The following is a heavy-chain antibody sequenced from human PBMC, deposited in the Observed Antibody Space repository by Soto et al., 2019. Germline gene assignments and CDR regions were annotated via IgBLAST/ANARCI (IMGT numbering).Heavy chain of an antibody. Sequence: GGSLRLSCAASGFTFSSYGMHWVRQAPGKGLEWVAVISYDGSNKYYADSVKGRFTISRDNSKNTLYLQMNSLRAEDTAVYYCAKYVLRYFDWLLPVDYWGQGTLVTVSS. CDR2: ISYDGSNK. J-gene: IGHJ4*02. CDR3: AKYVLRYFDWLLPVDY. D-gene: IGHD3-9*01. CDR1: GFTFSSYG. V-gene: IGHV3-30*18.